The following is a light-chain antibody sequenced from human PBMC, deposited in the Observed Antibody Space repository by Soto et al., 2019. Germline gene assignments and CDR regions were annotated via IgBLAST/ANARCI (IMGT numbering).Light chain of an antibody. V-gene: IGKV1-9*01. Sequence: IQLTQSPSSLSASVGDRVTITCRASQAISSYLAWYQQKPGKAPKLLIYAASTLQSGVSSRFSGSGSETDFTLTISTLQPEDFAIYYCQQLDSYPYTFGQGTKLEIK. CDR1: QAISSY. J-gene: IGKJ2*01. CDR2: AAS. CDR3: QQLDSYPYT.